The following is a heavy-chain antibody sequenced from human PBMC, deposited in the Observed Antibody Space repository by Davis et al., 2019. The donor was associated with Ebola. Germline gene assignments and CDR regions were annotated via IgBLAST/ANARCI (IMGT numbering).Heavy chain of an antibody. D-gene: IGHD3-10*01. CDR3: ARLNQDPLMVLHHFDS. CDR2: IHQSGIT. Sequence: SETLSLTCTVSGDSITNFYWSWIRQPPEKGLEFIAYIHQSGITNYNPSLKSRVTISVDTSKNQFSLKLISVTAAYTAIYYCARLNQDPLMVLHHFDSWGQGTRVTVSS. J-gene: IGHJ4*02. V-gene: IGHV4-59*01. CDR1: GDSITNFY.